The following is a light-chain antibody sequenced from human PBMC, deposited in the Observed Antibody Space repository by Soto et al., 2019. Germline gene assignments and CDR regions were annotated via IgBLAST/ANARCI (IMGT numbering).Light chain of an antibody. CDR2: EVS. CDR3: SSYTSISTLL. V-gene: IGLV2-14*01. J-gene: IGLJ3*02. CDR1: SSDVGGSTY. Sequence: QSALTQPASVSGSPGQSITISCTGTSSDVGGSTYVSWYQQHPGKAPRLMIYEVSNRPSGVSYRFSGSRSGNTASLTISGLQAEDEADYYCSSYTSISTLLFGGGTKVTVL.